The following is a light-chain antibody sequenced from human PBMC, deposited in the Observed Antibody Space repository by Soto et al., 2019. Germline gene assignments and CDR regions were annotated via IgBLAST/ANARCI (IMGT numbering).Light chain of an antibody. Sequence: SALTQPPSASGSPGQSVTISFTGTSSDVGAYNYVSWYQQLPGKAPKLIIYEVSKRPSGVPDRFSGSKSGNTASLTVSGLQAEDEADYYCTSYAGTYSFFYVFGTGTKVTVL. CDR1: SSDVGAYNY. V-gene: IGLV2-8*01. CDR2: EVS. CDR3: TSYAGTYSFFYV. J-gene: IGLJ1*01.